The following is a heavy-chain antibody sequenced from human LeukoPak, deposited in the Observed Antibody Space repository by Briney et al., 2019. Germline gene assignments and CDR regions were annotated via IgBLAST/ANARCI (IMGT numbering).Heavy chain of an antibody. V-gene: IGHV4-31*03. Sequence: ASQTLSLTCTVSGGSISSGGYYWSWIRQHPGKGLERIGYIYYSGSTYYNPSLKSRVTISVDTSKNQFSLKLSSVTAADTAVYYCAREMYYYDSSGYQEMRYFDLWGRGTLVTVSS. CDR3: AREMYYYDSSGYQEMRYFDL. CDR1: GGSISSGGYY. D-gene: IGHD3-22*01. CDR2: IYYSGST. J-gene: IGHJ2*01.